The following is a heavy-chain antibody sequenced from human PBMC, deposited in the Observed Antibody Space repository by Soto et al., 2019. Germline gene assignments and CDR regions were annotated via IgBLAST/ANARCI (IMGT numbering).Heavy chain of an antibody. CDR2: ISDHNGDT. D-gene: IGHD1-7*01. J-gene: IGHJ4*02. CDR3: ARCANWNYASDY. CDR1: GYTFSTSG. V-gene: IGHV1-18*01. Sequence: SVKVSCKASGYTFSTSGITWVRQAPGQGLEWMGWISDHNGDTKYAQKLQGRVTMTTDTSTSTAYMELRSLRSDDTAIYSCARCANWNYASDYWGQGTLVTVSS.